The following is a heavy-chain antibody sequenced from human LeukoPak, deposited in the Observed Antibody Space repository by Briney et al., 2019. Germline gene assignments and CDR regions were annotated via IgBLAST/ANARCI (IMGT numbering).Heavy chain of an antibody. V-gene: IGHV3-23*01. CDR3: AKRPFLNGITIPDSDY. D-gene: IGHD1-14*01. Sequence: GGSLRLSCAASGFTFSSYGMSWVRQAPGKGLEWVSAISGSGGSTYYADSVKGRFTISRDNSKNTLYLQMNSLRAEDTAVYYCAKRPFLNGITIPDSDYWGQGTLVTVSS. CDR2: ISGSGGST. J-gene: IGHJ4*02. CDR1: GFTFSSYG.